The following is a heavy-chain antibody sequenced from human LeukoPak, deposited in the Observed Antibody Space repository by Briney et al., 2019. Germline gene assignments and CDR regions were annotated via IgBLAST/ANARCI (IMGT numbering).Heavy chain of an antibody. Sequence: SQTLSLTCAISGDSVSGNSVTWNWIRQSPSRGLEWLGRTYYRSKWYNDYAVSVKSRITINPDTSKNQFSLQLNSVTPEDTAVYYCARDAYYYYDSSGYSKALDYWGQGTLVTVSS. CDR2: TYYRSKWYN. D-gene: IGHD3-22*01. CDR3: ARDAYYYYDSSGYSKALDY. J-gene: IGHJ4*02. V-gene: IGHV6-1*01. CDR1: GDSVSGNSVT.